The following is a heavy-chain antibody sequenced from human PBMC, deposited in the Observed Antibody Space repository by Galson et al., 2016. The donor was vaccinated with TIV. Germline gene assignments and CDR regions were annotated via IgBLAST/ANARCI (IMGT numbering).Heavy chain of an antibody. D-gene: IGHD3-22*01. J-gene: IGHJ6*02. CDR2: ISGGGGST. V-gene: IGHV3-23*01. CDR3: TKVTSSGFSYYYCLDV. Sequence: SLRLSCAASGFTFSIFAMTWVRQAPGMGLEWVSAISGGGGSTYYADSVKGRFTISRDNSQNTLFLQLNSLRAEDTAVYYCTKVTSSGFSYYYCLDVWGQGTTVTVSS. CDR1: GFTFSIFA.